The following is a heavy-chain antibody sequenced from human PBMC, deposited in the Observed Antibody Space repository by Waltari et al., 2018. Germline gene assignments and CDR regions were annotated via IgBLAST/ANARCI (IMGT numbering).Heavy chain of an antibody. CDR1: GYSISSGYY. CDR3: ARQGNYYDSSGYYSRGAFDI. D-gene: IGHD3-22*01. V-gene: IGHV4-38-2*01. J-gene: IGHJ6*04. Sequence: QVQLQESGPGLVKPSETLSLTCAVSGYSISSGYYWGWIRQPPGKGRAWIGSIYQSGGTYYNPSLKGRVTRSVDTSKIQFSLKLGSGTAADTAVYYCARQGNYYDSSGYYSRGAFDIWGKGTTVTVSS. CDR2: IYQSGGT.